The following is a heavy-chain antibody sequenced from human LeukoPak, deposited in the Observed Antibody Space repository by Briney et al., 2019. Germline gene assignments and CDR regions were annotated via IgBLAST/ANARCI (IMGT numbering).Heavy chain of an antibody. CDR1: GFTFSSYA. CDR2: ISYDGSNK. D-gene: IGHD2-21*01. CDR3: ARGVIGWFDY. V-gene: IGHV3-30*04. Sequence: GGSLRLSCAASGFTFSSYAMHWVRQAPGKGLEWVAVISYDGSNKYYADSVKGRFTISRDNAKNTLYLQMNSLRAEDTAVYYCARGVIGWFDYWGQGTLVTVSS. J-gene: IGHJ4*02.